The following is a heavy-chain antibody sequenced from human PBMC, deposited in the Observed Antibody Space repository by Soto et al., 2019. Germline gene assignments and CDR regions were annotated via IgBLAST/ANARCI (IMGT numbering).Heavy chain of an antibody. Sequence: PGGSLRLSCAASGFTFSSYAMHWVRQAPGKGLEWVAVISYDGSNKYYADSVKGRFTISRDNSKNTLYLQMNSLRAEDTAVYYCARDVEGMATTPQIRVDRSGGFGYWGQGTLVTVSS. D-gene: IGHD5-12*01. CDR2: ISYDGSNK. CDR3: ARDVEGMATTPQIRVDRSGGFGY. CDR1: GFTFSSYA. J-gene: IGHJ4*02. V-gene: IGHV3-30-3*01.